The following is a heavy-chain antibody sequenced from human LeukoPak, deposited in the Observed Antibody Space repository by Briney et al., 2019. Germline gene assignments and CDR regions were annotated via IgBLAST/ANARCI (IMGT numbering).Heavy chain of an antibody. CDR3: ASISLVEGYFDAFDI. Sequence: ASVKVSCKASGYTFTGYYMHWVRQAPGQGLEWMGWINPNNGGTNYAQKFQGRVTMTRDTSISTAYMELSRLRSDDTAVYYCASISLVEGYFDAFDIWGQGTMVTVSS. V-gene: IGHV1-2*02. CDR1: GYTFTGYY. D-gene: IGHD1-26*01. J-gene: IGHJ3*02. CDR2: INPNNGGT.